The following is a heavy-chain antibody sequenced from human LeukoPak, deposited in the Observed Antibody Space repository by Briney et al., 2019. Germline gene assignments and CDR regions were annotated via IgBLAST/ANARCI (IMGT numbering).Heavy chain of an antibody. CDR3: ARDNDYSNYFEGFLDSFDY. CDR1: GYTFTSYG. V-gene: IGHV1-18*01. Sequence: GASVKVSCKASGYTFTSYGISWVRQAPGQGLEWMGWISAYNGNTNYAQKLQGRVTMTTDTSTSTAYMELRSLRSDDTAVYYCARDNDYSNYFEGFLDSFDYWGQGTLATVSS. J-gene: IGHJ4*02. D-gene: IGHD4-11*01. CDR2: ISAYNGNT.